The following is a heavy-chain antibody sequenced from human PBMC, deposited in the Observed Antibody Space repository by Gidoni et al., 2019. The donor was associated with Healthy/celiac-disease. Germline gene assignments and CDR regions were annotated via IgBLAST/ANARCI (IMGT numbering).Heavy chain of an antibody. J-gene: IGHJ4*02. Sequence: EVQRVKSGGGLVQPGGSLRLSCEASGFPVISNYMSWVRQAPGKGLEWVSVIYSGGSTYYADSVKGRFTISRDNSKNTLYLQMNSLRAEDTAVYYCARVGGFLLTGQSRPFDYWGQGTLVTVSS. CDR2: IYSGGST. CDR1: GFPVISNY. CDR3: ARVGGFLLTGQSRPFDY. V-gene: IGHV3-66*01. D-gene: IGHD1-26*01.